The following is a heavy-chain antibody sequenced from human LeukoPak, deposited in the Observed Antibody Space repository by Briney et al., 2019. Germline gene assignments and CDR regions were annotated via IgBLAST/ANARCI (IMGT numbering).Heavy chain of an antibody. Sequence: GRSLRLSCAASGFTFSSYGMHWVRQAPGKGLEWVAVIWYDGSNKYYADSVKGRFTISRDNSKSTLYLQMNSLRAEDTAVYYCAKGPDYYDSSGLLNAFDVWGQGTMVTVSS. CDR1: GFTFSSYG. V-gene: IGHV3-33*06. D-gene: IGHD3-22*01. CDR3: AKGPDYYDSSGLLNAFDV. CDR2: IWYDGSNK. J-gene: IGHJ3*01.